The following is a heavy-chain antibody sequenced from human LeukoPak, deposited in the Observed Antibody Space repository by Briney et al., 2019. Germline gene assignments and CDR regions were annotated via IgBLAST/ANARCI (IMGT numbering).Heavy chain of an antibody. J-gene: IGHJ4*02. V-gene: IGHV3-74*01. D-gene: IGHD3-22*01. Sequence: GGSLRLSCAASGFTFSSYWMHWVRQAPGKGLVWVSRINSDGSTTTYADSVKGRFTISRDNAKSTLYLQMNSLRAEDTAVYFCARSERYYYDSSGYYAFDYWGQGTLVTVSS. CDR3: ARSERYYYDSSGYYAFDY. CDR1: GFTFSSYW. CDR2: INSDGSTT.